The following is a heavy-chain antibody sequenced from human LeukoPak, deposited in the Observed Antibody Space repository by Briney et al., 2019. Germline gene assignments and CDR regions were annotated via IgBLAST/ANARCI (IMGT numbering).Heavy chain of an antibody. V-gene: IGHV4-59*01. CDR3: ARTEFDAFDI. CDR1: GGSISSYY. Sequence: SETLSLTCTVSGGSISSYYWSWIRQPPGEGLEWIGYIYYSGSTNYNPSLKSRVTISVDTSKNQFSLKLSSVTAADTAVYYCARTEFDAFDIWGQGTMVTVSS. J-gene: IGHJ3*02. CDR2: IYYSGST. D-gene: IGHD3-10*01.